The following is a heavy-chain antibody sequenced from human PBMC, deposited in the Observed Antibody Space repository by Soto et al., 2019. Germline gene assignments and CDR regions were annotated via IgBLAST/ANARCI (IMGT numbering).Heavy chain of an antibody. V-gene: IGHV4-31*03. Sequence: QVQLQESGPGLVKPSQTLSLTCTVSGGSISSGGYYWSWIRQHPGKGLEWIGYIYYSGSTYYNPSLKSRVTISVDTSKNQFSLKLSSVTAADTAVYYCARSGVYDILTGYGFFDYWGQGTLVTVSS. J-gene: IGHJ4*02. CDR1: GGSISSGGYY. CDR2: IYYSGST. CDR3: ARSGVYDILTGYGFFDY. D-gene: IGHD3-9*01.